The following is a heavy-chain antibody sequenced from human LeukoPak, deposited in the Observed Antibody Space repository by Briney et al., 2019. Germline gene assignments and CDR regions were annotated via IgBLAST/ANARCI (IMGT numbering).Heavy chain of an antibody. D-gene: IGHD6-25*01. CDR1: GQSISNTFY. CDR2: IHHSGNRFESGST. Sequence: SETLSLTCTVSGQSISNTFYWAWIRPSPGKGLEWLGSIHHSGNRFESGSTHYNSSLRSRVSVSADTSKNQFSLRLASVTAADTAVYFCARNASSGFFNDWGQGMLVTVSS. CDR3: ARNASSGFFND. V-gene: IGHV4-38-2*02. J-gene: IGHJ1*01.